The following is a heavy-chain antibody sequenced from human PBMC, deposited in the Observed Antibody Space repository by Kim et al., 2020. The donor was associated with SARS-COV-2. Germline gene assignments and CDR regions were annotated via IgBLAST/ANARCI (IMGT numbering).Heavy chain of an antibody. V-gene: IGHV4-39*01. Sequence: SETLSLTCTVSGGSLSSSSYYWGWIRQPPGKGLEWIGTAYYIGNTYYNPSLKSRVTISVDTSKNQFSLKLGSVTAADTAVYYCARHLRYSSAWYVAFYY. CDR2: AYYIGNT. CDR3: ARHLRYSSAWYVAFYY. D-gene: IGHD6-19*01. J-gene: IGHJ6*01. CDR1: GGSLSSSSYY.